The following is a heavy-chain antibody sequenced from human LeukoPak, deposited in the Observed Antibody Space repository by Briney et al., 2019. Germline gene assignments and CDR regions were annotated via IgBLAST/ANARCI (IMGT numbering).Heavy chain of an antibody. CDR1: GFTFTSYS. Sequence: GGSLRLSCAASGFTFTSYSMNWVRQAPGKGLEWVSTISGGGGSTYYADSVKGRFTISRDNSKNTLYLQVNSLRAEDTAVYYCARDQEGFGYWGQGTLVTVSS. J-gene: IGHJ4*02. CDR2: ISGGGGST. V-gene: IGHV3-23*01. CDR3: ARDQEGFGY.